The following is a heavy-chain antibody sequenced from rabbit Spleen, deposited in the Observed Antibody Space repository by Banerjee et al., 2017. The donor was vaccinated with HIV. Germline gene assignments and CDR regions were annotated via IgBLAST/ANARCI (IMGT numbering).Heavy chain of an antibody. CDR1: GFSFSSDYY. J-gene: IGHJ4*01. V-gene: IGHV1S40*01. D-gene: IGHD6-1*01. CDR3: ARDSGTYDYIDVYFNL. Sequence: QSLEESGGGLVQPEGSLTLTCTASGFSFSSDYYMCWVRQAPGKGLEWIACIAGGSSGFTYSATWAKGRFTISKTSSTTVTLQMTSLTDADTATYFCARDSGTYDYIDVYFNLWGQGTLVTVS. CDR2: IAGGSSGFT.